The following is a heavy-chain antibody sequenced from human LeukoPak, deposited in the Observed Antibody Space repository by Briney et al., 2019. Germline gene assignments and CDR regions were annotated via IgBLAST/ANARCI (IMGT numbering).Heavy chain of an antibody. CDR2: ISYDGSNK. CDR1: GFTFSSYA. D-gene: IGHD3-16*02. V-gene: IGHV3-30-3*01. J-gene: IGHJ6*02. CDR3: ARGSYRPNYYSYYYYGMDV. Sequence: PGGSLRLSCAASGFTFSSYAMHWVRQAPGKGLEWVAVISYDGSNKYYADSVKGRFTIYRDNSKNTLYLQMNSLRAEDTAVYYCARGSYRPNYYSYYYYGMDVWGQGTTVTVSS.